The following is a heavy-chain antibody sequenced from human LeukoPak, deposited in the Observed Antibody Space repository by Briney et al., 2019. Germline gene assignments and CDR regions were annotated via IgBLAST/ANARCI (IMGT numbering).Heavy chain of an antibody. CDR1: SGSFSTYY. J-gene: IGHJ4*03. D-gene: IGHD1-1*01. CDR3: ARGPTISETGYFDF. CDR2: INHRGDT. Sequence: PSETLSLTCAVYSGSFSTYYWSWIRQSPGKGLEWIAEINHRGDTNYNPSVKSRVTISVDTSKNQFSLKVRSLTAADTAVYYCARGPTISETGYFDFWGQGTLVTVSS. V-gene: IGHV4-34*01.